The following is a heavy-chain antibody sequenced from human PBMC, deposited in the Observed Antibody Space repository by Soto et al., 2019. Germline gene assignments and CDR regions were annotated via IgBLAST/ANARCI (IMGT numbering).Heavy chain of an antibody. Sequence: SETLSLTCAVSGGSISSGGYSWSWIRQPPGKGLEWIGYISHSGSTYYNPSLKSRVTISVDRSKNQFSLKLSSVTAADTAVYYCARARGYCSSTSCYPDYWGQGTLVTVSS. CDR3: ARARGYCSSTSCYPDY. CDR1: GGSISSGGYS. D-gene: IGHD2-2*01. J-gene: IGHJ4*02. V-gene: IGHV4-30-2*01. CDR2: ISHSGST.